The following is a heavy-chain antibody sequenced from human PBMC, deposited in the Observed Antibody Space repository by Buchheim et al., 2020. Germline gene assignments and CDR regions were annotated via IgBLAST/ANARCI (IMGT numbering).Heavy chain of an antibody. CDR3: ARQGHYGDYDN. V-gene: IGHV4-59*08. CDR2: IHYSGST. CDR1: GGSISSYY. D-gene: IGHD4-17*01. J-gene: IGHJ4*02. Sequence: QVQLQESGPGLVKPSETLSLTCTVSGGSISSYYWSWIRQPPGGGLECIAYIHYSGSTNYNPSLKSRVTISVDTSKHQFPLKVSSVTAADTAVYYCARQGHYGDYDNWGQGTL.